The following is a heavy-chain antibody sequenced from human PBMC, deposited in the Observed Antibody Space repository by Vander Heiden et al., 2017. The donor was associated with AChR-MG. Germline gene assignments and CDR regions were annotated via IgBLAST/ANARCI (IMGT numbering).Heavy chain of an antibody. D-gene: IGHD2-15*01. CDR3: ATYFGGNLGFDP. CDR2: MNPGSGNT. Sequence: QVQLVQSGAEVQKPGASVKVSCKASGYTFTSYNIDWVRQAPGQGLEWMGWMNPGSGNTGYAQKFQGRVTMTRDTSIDTAYMELSNLRSEDTAVYYCATYFGGNLGFDPWGQGTLVIVSS. V-gene: IGHV1-8*01. CDR1: GYTFTSYN. J-gene: IGHJ5*02.